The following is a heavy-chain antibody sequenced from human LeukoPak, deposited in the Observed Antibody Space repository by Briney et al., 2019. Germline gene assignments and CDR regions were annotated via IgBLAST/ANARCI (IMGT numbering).Heavy chain of an antibody. CDR3: ARVAGAAAGTNDFDY. Sequence: PSETLSLTCAVYGGSFSGYYWSWIRQPPGKGLEWIGEINHSGSTNYNPSLKSRVTISVDTSKNQFSLKLSSVTAADTAVYYCARVAGAAAGTNDFDYWGQGTLVTVSS. CDR1: GGSFSGYY. V-gene: IGHV4-34*01. CDR2: INHSGST. D-gene: IGHD6-13*01. J-gene: IGHJ4*02.